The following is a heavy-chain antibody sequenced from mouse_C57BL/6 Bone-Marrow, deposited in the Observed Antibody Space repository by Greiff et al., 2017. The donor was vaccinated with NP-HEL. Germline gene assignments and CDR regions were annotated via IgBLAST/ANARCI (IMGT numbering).Heavy chain of an antibody. CDR3: ARDRWDY. CDR1: GYTFTSYW. Sequence: QVQLQQPGAELVRPGTSVKLSCKASGYTFTSYWMHWVKQRPGQGLEWIGVIDPSDSYTNYNQKFKGKATLTVDTSSSTAYMQLSSLTSEDSAVYNCARDRWDYWGQGTTLTVSS. V-gene: IGHV1-59*01. CDR2: IDPSDSYT. J-gene: IGHJ2*01.